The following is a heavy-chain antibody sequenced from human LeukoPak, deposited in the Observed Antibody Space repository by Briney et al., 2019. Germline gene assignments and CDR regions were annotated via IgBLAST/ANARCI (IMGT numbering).Heavy chain of an antibody. Sequence: GGSLRLSCAASGFTFSSFAMSWVRQAPAKGLEWVSIIISGSSTYYADSVKGRFTISRDNSKNTLYMQMNSLRAEDTAVYYCAKLHYDILTGYYYDYWGQGTLVTVSS. J-gene: IGHJ4*02. CDR2: IISGSST. D-gene: IGHD3-9*01. CDR1: GFTFSSFA. V-gene: IGHV3-23*01. CDR3: AKLHYDILTGYYYDY.